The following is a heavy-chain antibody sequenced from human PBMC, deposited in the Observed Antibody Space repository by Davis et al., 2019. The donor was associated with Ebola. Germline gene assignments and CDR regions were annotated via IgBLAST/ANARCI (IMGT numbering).Heavy chain of an antibody. CDR1: GFTFSNAW. D-gene: IGHD3-10*01. CDR2: IYSGGSA. J-gene: IGHJ4*02. Sequence: GESLKISCAASGFTFSNAWMNWVRQAPGKGMEWVAAIYSGGSAHYRDSVKGRFTISRDDSKNTLYLQMNSLRAEDTAVYYCAKEFFYGSGSEGDWGQGTLVTVSS. V-gene: IGHV3-53*01. CDR3: AKEFFYGSGSEGD.